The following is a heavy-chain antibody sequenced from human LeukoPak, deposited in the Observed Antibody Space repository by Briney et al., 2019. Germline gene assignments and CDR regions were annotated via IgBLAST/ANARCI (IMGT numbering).Heavy chain of an antibody. J-gene: IGHJ5*02. CDR3: ARGYYGSGSYAYNWFDP. CDR1: GGSFSGYY. Sequence: PSETLSLTCAVYGGSFSGYYWSWIRQPPGKGLEWIGEINHSGSTNYNPSLKSRVTISVDTSKNQFPLKLSSVTAADTAVYYCARGYYGSGSYAYNWFDPWGQGTLVTVSS. V-gene: IGHV4-34*01. CDR2: INHSGST. D-gene: IGHD3-10*01.